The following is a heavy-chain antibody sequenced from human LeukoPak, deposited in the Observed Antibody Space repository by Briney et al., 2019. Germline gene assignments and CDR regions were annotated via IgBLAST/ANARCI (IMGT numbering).Heavy chain of an antibody. J-gene: IGHJ6*02. V-gene: IGHV3-7*01. CDR2: INQDGTEK. Sequence: GGSLRLSCAASGFTFSSYWMSWVRQAPGEGLEWVAKINQDGTEKAYVDSVRGRSTISRDNAKNTLYLQMTSLGAEDTAVYYCVRGGFGHAMDVWGQGTTVTVSS. CDR3: VRGGFGHAMDV. CDR1: GFTFSSYW. D-gene: IGHD3-10*01.